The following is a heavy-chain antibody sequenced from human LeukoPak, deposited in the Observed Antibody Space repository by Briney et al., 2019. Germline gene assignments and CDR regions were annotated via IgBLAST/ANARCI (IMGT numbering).Heavy chain of an antibody. V-gene: IGHV1-46*01. D-gene: IGHD2/OR15-2a*01. CDR2: IRPSSGRA. CDR1: GYIFSNHY. Sequence: ASVKVSCKTSGYIFSNHYIHWVRQAPGQGPEWMGIIRPSSGRADYTQKFQDRVTMTRDMSTTTVYMELTTLGSDDTAVYFCARETPESYYFDYWRQGTLVTVST. CDR3: ARETPESYYFDY. J-gene: IGHJ4*02.